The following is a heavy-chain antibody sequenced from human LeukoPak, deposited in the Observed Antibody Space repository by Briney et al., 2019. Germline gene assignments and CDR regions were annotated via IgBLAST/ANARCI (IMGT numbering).Heavy chain of an antibody. CDR2: INWNSGSR. D-gene: IGHD2-15*01. V-gene: IGHV3-9*01. CDR1: GFTFDDYA. J-gene: IGHJ4*02. Sequence: PGGSLRLSCAASGFTFDDYAMHWVRQAPGKGLEWVSGINWNSGSRGYADSVKGRFTISRDNAKNSLYLQMNSLRAEDTAVYYCARWPKNCSGGSCYSVRAGTFDYWGQGTLVTVSS. CDR3: ARWPKNCSGGSCYSVRAGTFDY.